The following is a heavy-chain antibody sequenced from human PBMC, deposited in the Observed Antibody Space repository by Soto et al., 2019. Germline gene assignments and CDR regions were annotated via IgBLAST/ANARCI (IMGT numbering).Heavy chain of an antibody. D-gene: IGHD3-10*01. CDR2: INHSGST. J-gene: IGHJ4*02. CDR3: ARGALWFGELAKLFDY. V-gene: IGHV4-34*01. Sequence: SETLYLTCAVYGGSFSGYYWSWIRQPPGKGLEWIGEINHSGSTNYNPSLKSRVTISVDTSKNQFSLKLSSVTAADTAVYYCARGALWFGELAKLFDYWGQGTLVTVSS. CDR1: GGSFSGYY.